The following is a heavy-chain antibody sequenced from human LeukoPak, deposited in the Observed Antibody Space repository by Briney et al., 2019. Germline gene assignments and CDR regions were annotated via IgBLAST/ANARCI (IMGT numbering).Heavy chain of an antibody. D-gene: IGHD3-10*01. J-gene: IGHJ4*02. V-gene: IGHV1-2*02. Sequence: ASVKVSCKASGYTFTGYYMHWVRQAPGQGLEWMGWINPNSGGTNYAQKFQGRVTMTRDTSISTAYMELSRLRSDDTAVYYCARDGGRRLLWFGELFSWGQGTLVTVSS. CDR3: ARDGGRRLLWFGELFS. CDR1: GYTFTGYY. CDR2: INPNSGGT.